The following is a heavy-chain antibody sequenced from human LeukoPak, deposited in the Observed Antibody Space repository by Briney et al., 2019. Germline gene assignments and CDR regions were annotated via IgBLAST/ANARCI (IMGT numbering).Heavy chain of an antibody. J-gene: IGHJ4*02. CDR1: GYTFTSYG. D-gene: IGHD6-13*01. Sequence: GASVKVSRKASGYTFTSYGISWVRQAPRQALEWMGWISAYNGNTNYAHKLQRRVTMTTDTSTTTDHQKLSSLTSDDTAVYYSARDGEAAAGTGDYWGQGTLVTVSS. V-gene: IGHV1-18*01. CDR3: ARDGEAAAGTGDY. CDR2: ISAYNGNT.